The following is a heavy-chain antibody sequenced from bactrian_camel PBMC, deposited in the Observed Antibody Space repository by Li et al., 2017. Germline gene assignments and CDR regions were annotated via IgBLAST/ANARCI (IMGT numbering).Heavy chain of an antibody. CDR1: GYTGGTFC. D-gene: IGHD6*01. V-gene: IGHV3S40*01. CDR3: AATAPSLGGTCILRSLPDFGF. CDR2: IHSRREDP. Sequence: DVQLVESGGGSVQAGGSLRLSCVASGYTGGTFCMAWFRQAPGKEREGVAVIHSRREDPIYSDSVKGRFTISQDNANNTVYLQMNSLKPEDTAMYYCAATAPSLGGTCILRSLPDFGFKGQGTQVTVS. J-gene: IGHJ6*01.